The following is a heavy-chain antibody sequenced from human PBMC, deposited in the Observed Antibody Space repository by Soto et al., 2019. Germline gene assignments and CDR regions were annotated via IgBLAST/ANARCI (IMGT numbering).Heavy chain of an antibody. Sequence: EVQLLESGGGLRQPGGSLRLSCVASGYNFNKYAVSWVRQAPGKGLEWVSAIGTSGDNTYYTDSVKVRFTIFRDNSKIMLYVQMDSLTAEDTAVYYCARRAYYFDDTGSHAFDIWGQGTRVTVSS. CDR2: IGTSGDNT. CDR1: GYNFNKYA. CDR3: ARRAYYFDDTGSHAFDI. D-gene: IGHD3-22*01. V-gene: IGHV3-23*01. J-gene: IGHJ3*02.